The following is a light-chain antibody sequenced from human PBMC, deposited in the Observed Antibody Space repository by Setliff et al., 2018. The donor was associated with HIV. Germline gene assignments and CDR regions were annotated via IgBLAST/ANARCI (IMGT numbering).Light chain of an antibody. V-gene: IGLV3-21*03. Sequence: SYELTQPPSVSVAPGKTATITCGGNNIGGKTVHWYQQKPGQAPVLVVYDDRDRPSGIPERFSGSKSGNTASLTISGLQAEDEGDYYCSSYAITNTLPFGTGTRSPS. CDR1: NIGGKT. CDR2: DDR. CDR3: SSYAITNTLP. J-gene: IGLJ1*01.